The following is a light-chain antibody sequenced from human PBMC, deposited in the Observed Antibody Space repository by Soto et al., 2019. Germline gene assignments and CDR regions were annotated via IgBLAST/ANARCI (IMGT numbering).Light chain of an antibody. CDR3: GSWDSSLSAYV. CDR1: SSNIGGNS. V-gene: IGLV1-51*01. Sequence: SVLTQPPSVSAAPGQKVTISCSGSSSNIGGNSVSWYQQLPGTAPKLLIYDDNKRPSGIPDRFSGSKSGTSATLGITGFQTGDEADYYCGSWDSSLSAYVYGPWTKVTVL. CDR2: DDN. J-gene: IGLJ1*01.